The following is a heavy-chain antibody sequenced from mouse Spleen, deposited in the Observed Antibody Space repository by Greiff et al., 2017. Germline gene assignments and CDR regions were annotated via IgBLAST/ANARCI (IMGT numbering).Heavy chain of an antibody. CDR1: GFSLTSYG. V-gene: IGHV2-6*01. J-gene: IGHJ3*01. CDR3: ASDGWLLRGGFAY. D-gene: IGHD2-3*01. Sequence: QVQLQQSGPGLVAPSQSLSITCTVSGFSLTSYGVDWVRQSPGKGLEWLGVIWGGGSTNYNSALKSRLSISKDNSKSQVFLKMNSLQTDDTAMYYCASDGWLLRGGFAYWGQGTLVTVSA. CDR2: IWGGGST.